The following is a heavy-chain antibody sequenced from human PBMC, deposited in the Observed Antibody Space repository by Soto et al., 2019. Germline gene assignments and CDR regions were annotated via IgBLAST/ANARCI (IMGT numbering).Heavy chain of an antibody. Sequence: SSETLSLTCTVSGGCISSYFWSWIRQPPGKGLEWIGYIYYSGSTNYNPSLKSRVTISVDTSKNQFSLKLTSVTAADTAVYYCARGTYNWFDHWGQGTLVTVS. V-gene: IGHV4-59*01. CDR3: ARGTYNWFDH. CDR2: IYYSGST. J-gene: IGHJ5*02. CDR1: GGCISSYF.